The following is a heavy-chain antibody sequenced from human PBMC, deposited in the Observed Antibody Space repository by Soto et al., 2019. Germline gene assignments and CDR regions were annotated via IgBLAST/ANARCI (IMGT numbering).Heavy chain of an antibody. CDR3: ARDDGAERRDLDF. D-gene: IGHD2-8*01. CDR2: TYYRSKWFN. Sequence: QVQLQQSGPGLVKPSQTLSLTCAIFGDSVSSNKASWNWIRQSPSRGLEWLGRTYYRSKWFNDYAVSVKSRIIINPDTSKNQFSLHLNSVTPEDTAVYSCARDDGAERRDLDFWGQGTLVTVSS. CDR1: GDSVSSNKAS. J-gene: IGHJ4*02. V-gene: IGHV6-1*01.